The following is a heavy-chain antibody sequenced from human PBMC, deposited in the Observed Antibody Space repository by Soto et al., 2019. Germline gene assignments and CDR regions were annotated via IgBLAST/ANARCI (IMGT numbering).Heavy chain of an antibody. J-gene: IGHJ4*02. CDR1: GFTFSDYY. Sequence: GGSLRLSCAASGFTFSDYYMSWIRQAPGKGLEWVSYISSSGSTIYYADSVKGRFTISRDNAKNSLYLQMNSLRAEDTAVYYCARVYEIRYYDILTGPFDYWGQGTLVTVSS. D-gene: IGHD3-9*01. CDR3: ARVYEIRYYDILTGPFDY. V-gene: IGHV3-11*01. CDR2: ISSSGSTI.